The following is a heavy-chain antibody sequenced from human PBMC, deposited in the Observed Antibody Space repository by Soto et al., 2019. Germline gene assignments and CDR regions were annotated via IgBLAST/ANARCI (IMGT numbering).Heavy chain of an antibody. CDR2: IWYDGSNK. D-gene: IGHD1-26*01. CDR3: ARGVGLGATDY. J-gene: IGHJ4*02. CDR1: GFTFSSYG. Sequence: GGSLRLSCAASGFTFSSYGMHWVRQAPGKGLEWVAVIWYDGSNKYYADSVKGRFTISRDNSKNTLYLQMNSLRAEDTAVYYCARGVGLGATDYWGQGTLVTAPQ. V-gene: IGHV3-33*01.